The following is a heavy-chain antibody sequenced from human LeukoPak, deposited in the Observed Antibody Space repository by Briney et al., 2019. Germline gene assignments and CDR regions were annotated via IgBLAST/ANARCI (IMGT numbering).Heavy chain of an antibody. J-gene: IGHJ6*03. CDR1: GGSISSYY. CDR3: ARVAAAGPPYYYYYYMDV. V-gene: IGHV4-59*12. CDR2: IYYSGST. Sequence: PSETLSLTCTVSGGSISSYYWSWIRQPPGKGLEWIGYIYYSGSTNYNPSLKSRVTISVDTSKNQFSLKLSSVTAADTAVYYCARVAAAGPPYYYYYYMDVWGKGTTVTVSS. D-gene: IGHD6-13*01.